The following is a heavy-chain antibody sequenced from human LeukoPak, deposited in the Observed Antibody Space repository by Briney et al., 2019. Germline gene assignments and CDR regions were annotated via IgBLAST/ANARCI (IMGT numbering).Heavy chain of an antibody. Sequence: GGSLRLFCAASGFTFSDYYMSWIRQTPGKGLEWISHISSSGKTIYYTDSVKGRFTISRDNTKNSLDLQMNDLRAEDTAVYYCARDESLADFWSRYFDAFDIWGQGTMVTVSS. CDR3: ARDESLADFWSRYFDAFDI. CDR2: ISSSGKTI. D-gene: IGHD3-3*01. CDR1: GFTFSDYY. V-gene: IGHV3-11*04. J-gene: IGHJ3*02.